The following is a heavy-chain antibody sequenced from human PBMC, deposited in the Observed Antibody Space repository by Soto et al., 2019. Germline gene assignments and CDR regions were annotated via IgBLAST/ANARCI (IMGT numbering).Heavy chain of an antibody. V-gene: IGHV3-73*01. J-gene: IGHJ6*01. D-gene: IGHD6-13*01. CDR3: AKVVQQQLVRDYYYGMDV. CDR2: IRGKANSYAT. Sequence: WGSLLLSCASSVFTFSGSAMDWVRQASGKGLDLVGRIRGKANSYATAYAASVKGRFTISRDDSKNMAYLQMNSLKTEDTAVYYCAKVVQQQLVRDYYYGMDVWGQGTTVTVSS. CDR1: VFTFSGSA.